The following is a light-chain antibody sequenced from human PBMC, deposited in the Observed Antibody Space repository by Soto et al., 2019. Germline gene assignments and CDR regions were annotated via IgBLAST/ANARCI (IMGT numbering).Light chain of an antibody. CDR2: GTS. Sequence: EIVLTQSPGTLSLSPGERATLSCRASQSVSSSYLAWYQQKPGQAPRLLIYGTSSRATGIPDRFSGSGSGTDFILTISRLEPEDFAVYYCQQYSDSVCTFGQGTKLEI. V-gene: IGKV3-20*01. J-gene: IGKJ2*02. CDR3: QQYSDSVCT. CDR1: QSVSSSY.